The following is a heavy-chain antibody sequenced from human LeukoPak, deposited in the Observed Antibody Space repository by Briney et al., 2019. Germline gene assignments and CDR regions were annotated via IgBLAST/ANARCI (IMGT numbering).Heavy chain of an antibody. CDR2: MHPNTGDT. Sequence: GASVKVSCKASGYAFTGRYVQWVRQAPGQGLEWLGWMHPNTGDTNYAEKFQGRVTMTRDTSISTAYMELSSLRSDDTAVYHCASYGSGYNWFDPWGQGTLVTVSS. CDR1: GYAFTGRY. J-gene: IGHJ5*02. D-gene: IGHD3-10*01. CDR3: ASYGSGYNWFDP. V-gene: IGHV1-2*02.